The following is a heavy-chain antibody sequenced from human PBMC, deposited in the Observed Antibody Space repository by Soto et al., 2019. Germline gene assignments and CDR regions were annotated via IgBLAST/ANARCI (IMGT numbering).Heavy chain of an antibody. CDR3: ARDIVVVLAAIVWGEMFGHYYYGMDV. D-gene: IGHD2-2*02. CDR1: GYTFTSYG. V-gene: IGHV1-18*01. J-gene: IGHJ6*02. Sequence: ASVKVSCKASGYTFTSYGISWVRQAPGQGLEWMGWISAYNGNTNYAQKLQGRVTMTTDTSTSTAYMELRSLRSDDTAVYYCARDIVVVLAAIVWGEMFGHYYYGMDVWGQGTTVTVSS. CDR2: ISAYNGNT.